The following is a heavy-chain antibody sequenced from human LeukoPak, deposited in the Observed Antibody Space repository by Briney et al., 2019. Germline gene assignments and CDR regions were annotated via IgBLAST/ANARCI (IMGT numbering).Heavy chain of an antibody. CDR1: GFTFSSYE. Sequence: GGSLRLSCAASGFTFSSYEMNWVRQAPGRGLEWVSYISSSGSTIYYADSVKGRFTISRDNAKNSLYLQMNSLRAEDTAVYYCAELGITMTGGVWGKGTTVTISS. D-gene: IGHD3-10*02. CDR3: AELGITMTGGV. CDR2: ISSSGSTI. J-gene: IGHJ6*04. V-gene: IGHV3-48*03.